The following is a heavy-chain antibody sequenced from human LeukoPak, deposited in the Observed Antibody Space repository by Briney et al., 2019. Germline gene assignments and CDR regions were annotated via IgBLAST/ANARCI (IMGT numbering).Heavy chain of an antibody. D-gene: IGHD6-6*01. CDR3: ARGPLSRGAARRRRNNWFDP. CDR1: GGSISSGGYY. Sequence: SETLSLTCTVSGGSISSGGYYWSWIRQHPGKGLEWIGYIYYSGSTYYNPSLMSRVTISVDTSKNQFSLKLSSVTAADTAVYYCARGPLSRGAARRRRNNWFDPWGQGTLVTVSS. J-gene: IGHJ5*02. CDR2: IYYSGST. V-gene: IGHV4-31*03.